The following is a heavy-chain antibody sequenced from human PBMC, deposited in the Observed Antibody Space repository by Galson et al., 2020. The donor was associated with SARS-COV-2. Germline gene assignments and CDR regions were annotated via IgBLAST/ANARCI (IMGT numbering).Heavy chain of an antibody. D-gene: IGHD3-3*01. V-gene: IGHV1-18*01. Sequence: ASVKVSCKSSGYTFNTYGISWVRQAPGQGPEWMGWISPNSGNTYYAQKFQGRVTLTRDKFTNTVYMELRGLTSDDTAVYYCARDWSTSRHGAFDIWGQGTQVTVSS. CDR2: ISPNSGNT. CDR3: ARDWSTSRHGAFDI. CDR1: GYTFNTYG. J-gene: IGHJ3*02.